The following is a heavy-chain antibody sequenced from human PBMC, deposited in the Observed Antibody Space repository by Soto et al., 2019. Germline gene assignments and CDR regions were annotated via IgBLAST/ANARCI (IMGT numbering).Heavy chain of an antibody. CDR2: ISGSGGST. CDR1: GFTFSSYA. J-gene: IGHJ4*02. D-gene: IGHD3-16*02. CDR3: AKATNDYVWGSYRSNDY. Sequence: XVSLRLSCAASGFTFSSYAMSWVRQAAGKGLEWVSAISGSGGSTYYADSVKGRFTISRDNSKNTLYLQMNSLRAEDTAVYYCAKATNDYVWGSYRSNDYWGQGTLVTVSS. V-gene: IGHV3-23*01.